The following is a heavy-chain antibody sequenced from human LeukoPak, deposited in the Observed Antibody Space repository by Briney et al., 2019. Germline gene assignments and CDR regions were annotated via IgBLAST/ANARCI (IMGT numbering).Heavy chain of an antibody. J-gene: IGHJ4*02. CDR2: IYYSGST. D-gene: IGHD3-22*01. CDR3: ARRGVDYDSSGIRPFFDY. V-gene: IGHV4-31*03. Sequence: SQTLSLTCTVSGGSISSGGYYWSWIRQHPGKGLEWIGYIYYSGSTYYNPSLKSRVTISVDTSKNQFSLKLSSVTAADTAVYYCARRGVDYDSSGIRPFFDYWGQGTLVTVSS. CDR1: GGSISSGGYY.